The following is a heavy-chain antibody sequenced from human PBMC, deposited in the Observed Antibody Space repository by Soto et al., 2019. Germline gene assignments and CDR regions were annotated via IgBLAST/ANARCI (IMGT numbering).Heavy chain of an antibody. D-gene: IGHD2-15*01. J-gene: IGHJ5*02. CDR2: IYYSGST. CDR1: GCSISIYY. Sequence: SETLSLTCTVSGCSISIYYWSWIRQPPGKGLEWIGYIYYSGSTNYNPSLKSRVTISVDTSKNQFSLKLSSVTAADTAVYYCARTGYCSGGSCEMEVNWFDPWGQGTLVTVSS. CDR3: ARTGYCSGGSCEMEVNWFDP. V-gene: IGHV4-59*01.